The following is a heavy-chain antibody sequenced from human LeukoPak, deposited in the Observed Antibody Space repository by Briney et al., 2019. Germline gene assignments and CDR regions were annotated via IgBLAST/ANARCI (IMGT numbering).Heavy chain of an antibody. CDR2: IYPGDSDT. D-gene: IGHD6-19*01. J-gene: IGHJ4*02. V-gene: IGHV5-51*01. Sequence: AGESLKISCKASGYSFTTHWIGWVRQMPGKGLEWMGIIYPGDSDTRYSPSFQGQVTISADKSISTAYLQWSSLKASDTAMYYCARLAGREGQWLVGLDYWGQGTLVTVSS. CDR3: ARLAGREGQWLVGLDY. CDR1: GYSFTTHW.